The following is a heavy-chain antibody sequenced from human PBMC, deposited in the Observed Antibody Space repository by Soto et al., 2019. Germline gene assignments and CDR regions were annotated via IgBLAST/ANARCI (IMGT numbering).Heavy chain of an antibody. CDR2: IFYSGST. J-gene: IGHJ6*02. V-gene: IGHV4-59*01. Sequence: SGTLSLTCTVSGGSISSYYWSWFRQPPGKGLEWIGDIFYSGSTNYNPSLTSRVTISVDTSKNKFSLKMSSVTAADTAVYYCARVLRIVVRGYHYYYCIDVWGQGTTVTVSS. CDR3: ARVLRIVVRGYHYYYCIDV. D-gene: IGHD3-22*01. CDR1: GGSISSYY.